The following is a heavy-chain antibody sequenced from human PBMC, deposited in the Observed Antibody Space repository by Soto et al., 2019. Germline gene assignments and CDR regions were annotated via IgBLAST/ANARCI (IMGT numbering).Heavy chain of an antibody. CDR2: ISTDNDNT. J-gene: IGHJ4*02. D-gene: IGHD1-1*01. CDR3: ARWVATGGHHFDY. V-gene: IGHV1-18*01. Sequence: QVQLVQSGAEVKKPGASVKVSCKASGYTFNSHGLTWVRQAPGQGLEWMGWISTDNDNTKYAQNLQGRVTLTTDAVTSTAYMQLRRLRSDDTDADYCARWVATGGHHFDYWGQGTLVTVAS. CDR1: GYTFNSHG.